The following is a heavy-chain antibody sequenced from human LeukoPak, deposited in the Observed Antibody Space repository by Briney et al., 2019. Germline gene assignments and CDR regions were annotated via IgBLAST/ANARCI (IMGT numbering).Heavy chain of an antibody. CDR3: ARYPGLEGTGSRGAFDY. CDR1: GGSINSYY. D-gene: IGHD3-10*01. CDR2: IYYSGST. V-gene: IGHV4-59*01. Sequence: SETLSLTCTVSGGSINSYYWSWIRQPPGKGLEWIGYIYYSGSTNYNPSLKSRVTISVDTSKNQFSLKLSAVTAADTAIYYCARYPGLEGTGSRGAFDYWGQGTLVTVSS. J-gene: IGHJ4*02.